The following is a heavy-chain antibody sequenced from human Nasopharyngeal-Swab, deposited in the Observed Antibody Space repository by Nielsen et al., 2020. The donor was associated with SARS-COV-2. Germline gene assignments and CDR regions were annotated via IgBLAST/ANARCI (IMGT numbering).Heavy chain of an antibody. D-gene: IGHD4-17*01. Sequence: SETLSLTCTVSGGSISSYYWSWIRQPPGKGLEWIGYIYYSGSTNYNPYLKSRVTISIDTSKNQFSLKLSSVTAADTAVYYCARGLTGDYGTNWFDPWGQGTLVTVSS. CDR1: GGSISSYY. V-gene: IGHV4-59*13. CDR2: IYYSGST. CDR3: ARGLTGDYGTNWFDP. J-gene: IGHJ5*02.